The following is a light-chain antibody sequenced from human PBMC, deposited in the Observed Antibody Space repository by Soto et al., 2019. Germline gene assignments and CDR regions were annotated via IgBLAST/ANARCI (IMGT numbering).Light chain of an antibody. J-gene: IGKJ5*01. CDR1: QGISSA. CDR3: QQFNSYPIT. V-gene: IGKV1-13*02. Sequence: AIQLTQSPTSLSASVGDRVTITCRASQGISSALAWYQQKPGKAPKLLIYDASSLESGVTSRFSGSGSGTDFTLTIISLQPEDFATYYCQQFNSYPITFGQGKRLEIK. CDR2: DAS.